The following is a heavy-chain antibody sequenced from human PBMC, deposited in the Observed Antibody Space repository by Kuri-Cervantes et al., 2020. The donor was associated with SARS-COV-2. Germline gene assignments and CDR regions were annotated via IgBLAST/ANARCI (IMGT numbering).Heavy chain of an antibody. D-gene: IGHD2-2*01. J-gene: IGHJ6*03. CDR1: GFSFSNFG. CDR2: MWSGGSNK. V-gene: IGHV3-33*06. CDR3: TKPIVVPARPHYYYYYMDV. Sequence: GGSLRLSCAASGFSFSNFGMHWVRQAPGKGLEWVAAMWSGGSNKYYADSVKGRFTISRDNSNNTLYLQMNILRSEDTAVYYCTKPIVVPARPHYYYYYMDVWGKGTTVTVSS.